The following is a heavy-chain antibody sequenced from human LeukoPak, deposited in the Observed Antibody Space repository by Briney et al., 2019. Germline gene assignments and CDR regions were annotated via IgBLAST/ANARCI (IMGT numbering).Heavy chain of an antibody. J-gene: IGHJ4*02. Sequence: LRASVKVSCKPSGYTFNTYGITWVRQAPGQGLEWMGWISPYNGNTNYAQKFQGRVTLTTDTSTSTAYMEPRSLRSDDTAVYYCARGPHERSGYPDDWGQGTLVTVSS. D-gene: IGHD3-22*01. V-gene: IGHV1-18*01. CDR1: GYTFNTYG. CDR3: ARGPHERSGYPDD. CDR2: ISPYNGNT.